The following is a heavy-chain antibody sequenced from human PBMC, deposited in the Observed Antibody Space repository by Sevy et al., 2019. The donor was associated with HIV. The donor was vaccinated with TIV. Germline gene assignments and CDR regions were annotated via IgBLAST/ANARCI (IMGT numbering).Heavy chain of an antibody. CDR2: LSFGGGKI. Sequence: GESLKISCAASGFAFYDYSMSWIRQAPGKGLEWVATLSFGGGKINYADSVKGRFTISRDNSKNSFYLRMDNLRVEDTALYYCAREGCTRPHDYWGQGTRVTVSS. D-gene: IGHD2-8*01. CDR1: GFAFYDYS. V-gene: IGHV3-23*01. J-gene: IGHJ4*02. CDR3: AREGCTRPHDY.